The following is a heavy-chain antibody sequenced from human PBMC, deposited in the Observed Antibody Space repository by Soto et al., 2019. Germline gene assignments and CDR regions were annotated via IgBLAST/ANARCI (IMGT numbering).Heavy chain of an antibody. CDR2: INAGAGGT. V-gene: IGHV1-3*01. Sequence: QVQLVQSGADVKKPGASVQVSCKASGFTFTRYAIHWVRQAPGQSLEWMGWINAGAGGTKYSQKFQGRVTITRDTSASTANMELDSLTFEDTAIYYCAREVENTGTWYDWGQGTLVTVSS. CDR1: GFTFTRYA. D-gene: IGHD6-13*01. CDR3: AREVENTGTWYD. J-gene: IGHJ4*02.